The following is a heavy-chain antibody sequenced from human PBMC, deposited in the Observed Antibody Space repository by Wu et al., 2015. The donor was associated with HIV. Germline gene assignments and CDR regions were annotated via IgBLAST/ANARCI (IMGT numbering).Heavy chain of an antibody. D-gene: IGHD6-13*01. CDR3: ARVGGSSWYREFDL. J-gene: IGHJ3*01. CDR2: IIPLFETS. V-gene: IGHV1-69*12. CDR1: GGTFSSFA. Sequence: QVQLVQSGAEVKKPGSSVKVSCKASGGTFSSFAVSWVRQAPGQGLEWMGGIIPLFETSHSAENFQDRVTITADESTSTAYMELTNLKYEDTAVYYCARVGGSSWYREFDLWGQGDNGHRLF.